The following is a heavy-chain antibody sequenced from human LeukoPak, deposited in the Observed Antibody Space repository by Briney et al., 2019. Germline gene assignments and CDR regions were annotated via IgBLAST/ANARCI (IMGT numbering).Heavy chain of an antibody. CDR3: ARVNTSYYHHMDV. J-gene: IGHJ6*03. CDR2: IYYSGST. CDR1: GGSISSGSYY. Sequence: PSETLSLTCTVSGGSISSGSYYWGWIPQPPGKGLEWIGSIYYSGSTYYNPSLKSRATISVDPSKKQFSLVLTSVTAADTALFYCARVNTSYYHHMDVWGKGTTVTVSS. D-gene: IGHD2-2*02. V-gene: IGHV4-39*07.